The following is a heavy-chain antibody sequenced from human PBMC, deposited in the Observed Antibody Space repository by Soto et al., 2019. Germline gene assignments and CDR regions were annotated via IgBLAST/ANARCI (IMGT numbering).Heavy chain of an antibody. CDR2: INHSGST. CDR3: ARGALLSWFDP. CDR1: GGSFSGYY. Sequence: SETLSLTCAVYGGSFSGYYWSWIRQPPGKGLEWIGEINHSGSTNYNPSLKSRVTISVDTSKNQFSLKLSSVTAADTAVYYCARGALLSWFDPRGQGTLVTVSS. V-gene: IGHV4-34*01. J-gene: IGHJ5*02.